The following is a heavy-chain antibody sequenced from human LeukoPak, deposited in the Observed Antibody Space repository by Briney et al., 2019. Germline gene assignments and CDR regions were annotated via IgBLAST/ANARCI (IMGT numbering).Heavy chain of an antibody. Sequence: PSETLSLTCAVSGYSISSGHYWGFIRQPPGKWLEWIGSIYHTGSTYYNPSLKSRVTISVDTSWNHFSLRLSSVTAADTAVYFCARHHAPYDSTGYYSPDASDFWGQGTAVTVSS. D-gene: IGHD3-22*01. CDR1: GYSISSGHY. J-gene: IGHJ3*01. CDR2: IYHTGST. CDR3: ARHHAPYDSTGYYSPDASDF. V-gene: IGHV4-38-2*01.